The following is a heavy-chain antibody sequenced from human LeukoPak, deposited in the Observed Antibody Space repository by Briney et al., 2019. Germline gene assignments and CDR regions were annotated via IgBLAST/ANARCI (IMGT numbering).Heavy chain of an antibody. V-gene: IGHV4-34*01. CDR2: INHSGST. J-gene: IGHJ5*02. Sequence: PSETLSLTCAVYGGSFSGYYWSWIRQPPGKGLEWIGEINHSGSTNYNPSLKSRVTISVDTSKNQFSLKLSSVTAADTAVYYCARKVDTAMVGGNWFDPWGQGTLVTVSS. CDR1: GGSFSGYY. D-gene: IGHD5-18*01. CDR3: ARKVDTAMVGGNWFDP.